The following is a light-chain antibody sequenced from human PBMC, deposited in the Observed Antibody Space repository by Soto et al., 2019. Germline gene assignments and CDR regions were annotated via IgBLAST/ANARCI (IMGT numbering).Light chain of an antibody. J-gene: IGKJ4*01. V-gene: IGKV1-39*01. CDR3: QESYSAPEFT. CDR2: GAS. CDR1: ENIRTY. Sequence: DIEMTQSPSSLSASVGDRVTLTCLASENIRTYLNWYQHKPGKAPNLLIYGASTLQSGVPSRFSGSGSGIDFTLTISRLQPEHFATYYCQESYSAPEFTFGGGTK.